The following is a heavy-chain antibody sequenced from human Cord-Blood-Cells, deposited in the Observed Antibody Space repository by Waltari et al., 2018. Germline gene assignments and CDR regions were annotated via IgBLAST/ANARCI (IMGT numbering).Heavy chain of an antibody. V-gene: IGHV6-1*01. Sequence: QVQLQQSGPGLVQPSQPLSLTCAISGDRVSSNSAPWYWLAQSPSRGLEGLGRTYYRSKWYNDYAVCVKSRITINPDTSKNQFSLQLNSVTPEDTAVYYCAREPVSWGPDWFDPWGQGTLVTVSS. CDR2: TYYRSKWYN. CDR1: GDRVSSNSAP. D-gene: IGHD2-15*01. J-gene: IGHJ5*02. CDR3: AREPVSWGPDWFDP.